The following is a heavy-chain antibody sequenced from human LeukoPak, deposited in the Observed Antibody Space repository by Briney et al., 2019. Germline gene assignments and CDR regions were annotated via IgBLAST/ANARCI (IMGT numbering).Heavy chain of an antibody. J-gene: IGHJ4*02. V-gene: IGHV4-34*01. CDR2: INHSGST. CDR3: ARGSMRAAAGTGY. D-gene: IGHD6-13*01. Sequence: SETLSLTRAVYGGSFSGYYWSWIRQPPGKGLEWIGEINHSGSTNYNPSLKSRVTISVDTSKNQFSLKLSSVTAADTAVYYCARGSMRAAAGTGYWGQGTLVTVSS. CDR1: GGSFSGYY.